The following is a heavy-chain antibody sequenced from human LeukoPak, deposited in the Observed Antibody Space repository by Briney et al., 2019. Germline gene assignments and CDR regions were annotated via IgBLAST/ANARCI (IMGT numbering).Heavy chain of an antibody. Sequence: PGGSLSLSCAASGFTFSAYWMRWVRQAPGKGLVWVSFIKPDGSRTNYADSVKDRFIISRDNAKNTLYLQMYNLRADDTAVYYCARENYWAMDVSRQGTTVTVSS. D-gene: IGHD2-8*02. CDR3: ARENYWAMDV. J-gene: IGHJ6*02. V-gene: IGHV3-74*01. CDR1: GFTFSAYW. CDR2: IKPDGSRT.